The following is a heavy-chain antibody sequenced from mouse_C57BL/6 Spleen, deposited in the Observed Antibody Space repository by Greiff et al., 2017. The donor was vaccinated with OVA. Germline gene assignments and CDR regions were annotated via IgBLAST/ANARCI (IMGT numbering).Heavy chain of an antibody. V-gene: IGHV1-22*01. D-gene: IGHD2-4*01. Sequence: VQLQQSGPELVKPGASVKMSCKASGYTFTDYNMHWVKQSHGKSLEWIGYINPNNGGTSYNQKFKGKATLTVNKSSSTAYMELRSLTSEDSAVYYCAAYDYDGDLFAYWGQGTLVTVSA. CDR1: GYTFTDYN. J-gene: IGHJ3*01. CDR2: INPNNGGT. CDR3: AAYDYDGDLFAY.